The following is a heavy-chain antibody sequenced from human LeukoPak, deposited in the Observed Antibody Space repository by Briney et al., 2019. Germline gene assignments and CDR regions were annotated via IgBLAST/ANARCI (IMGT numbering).Heavy chain of an antibody. J-gene: IGHJ4*02. CDR2: ISSSSSCI. CDR1: GFTFSSYS. V-gene: IGHV3-21*01. D-gene: IGHD1-26*01. Sequence: GGSLRLSCAASGFTFSSYSMNWVRQAPGKGLEWVSSISSSSSCIYYADSVKGRFTISRDNAKNSLYLQMNSLRAEDTAVYYCASLPVGARVYWGQGTLVTVSS. CDR3: ASLPVGARVY.